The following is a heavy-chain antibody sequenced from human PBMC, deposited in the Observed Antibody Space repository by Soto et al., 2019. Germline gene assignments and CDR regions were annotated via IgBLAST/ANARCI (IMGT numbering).Heavy chain of an antibody. V-gene: IGHV4-59*01. J-gene: IGHJ4*02. CDR1: GGKFSSYV. D-gene: IGHD3-22*01. Sequence: GSLRLSSSASGGKFSSYVMNWVRQAPGKGLEWIGYIYFRGTTNYNPSLKSRVTMSADTSKNQFSLKLNSVTAADTAVYYCARINYNDTGGYPFVYGGQG. CDR3: ARINYNDTGGYPFVY. CDR2: IYFRGTT.